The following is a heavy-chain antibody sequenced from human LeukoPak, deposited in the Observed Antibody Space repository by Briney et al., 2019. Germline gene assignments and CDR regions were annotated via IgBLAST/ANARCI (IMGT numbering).Heavy chain of an antibody. J-gene: IGHJ4*02. CDR3: AREGAARPFDY. Sequence: PGGSLRLSCVASGFTFSSYGMHWVRQAPGKGLEWVAVIWYDGSNKYYADSVRGRFTISRDNSKNTLYLQMNSLRAEDAAVYYCAREGAARPFDYWGQGTLVTVSS. CDR1: GFTFSSYG. D-gene: IGHD2-15*01. V-gene: IGHV3-33*08. CDR2: IWYDGSNK.